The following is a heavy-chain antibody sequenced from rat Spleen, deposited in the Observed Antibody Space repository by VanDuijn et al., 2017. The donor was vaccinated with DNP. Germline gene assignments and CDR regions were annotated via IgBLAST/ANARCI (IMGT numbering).Heavy chain of an antibody. CDR2: ITSSDGNT. V-gene: IGHV5-25*01. D-gene: IGHD4-1*01. CDR1: GLTFSHSD. J-gene: IGHJ3*01. CDR3: AIDLSTGRA. Sequence: EVQLVESGGGLVQPGRSVKLSCAASGLTFSHSDLAWVRQAPTKGLEWVASITSSDGNTYYRDSVKGRFTVSRDDPKSTLYLQMDGLRSEDTATYYCAIDLSTGRAWGQVTLVTVSS.